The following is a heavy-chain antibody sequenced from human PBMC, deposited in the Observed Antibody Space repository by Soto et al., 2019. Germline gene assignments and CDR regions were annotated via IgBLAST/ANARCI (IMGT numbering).Heavy chain of an antibody. J-gene: IGHJ6*02. V-gene: IGHV4-30-2*01. CDR3: ARGGVAANYYYYYGMDV. D-gene: IGHD6-13*01. CDR1: GDSISSGDYY. Sequence: SETLSLTCTVSGDSISSGDYYWSWIRQPPGKGLEWIGYIYHSGATYYNPSLKSRVTISIDRSENHFSLKLSSVTAADTAVYYCARGGVAANYYYYYGMDVWGQGTTVTVSS. CDR2: IYHSGAT.